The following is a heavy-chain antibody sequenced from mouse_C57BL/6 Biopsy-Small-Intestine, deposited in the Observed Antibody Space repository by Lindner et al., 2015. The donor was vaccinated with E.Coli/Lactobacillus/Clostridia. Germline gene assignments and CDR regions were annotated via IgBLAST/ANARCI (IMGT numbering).Heavy chain of an antibody. CDR3: ARREVYYFDY. Sequence: VQLQESGPELVKSGTSVKISCVTSGYSITSNHVNWVKQSPEKSLEWIGEINPSTGGTTYNEKFRAKATLTIDRSSSTAYMQLKSLTSEDSAVYYCARREVYYFDYWGQGTPLTVSS. V-gene: IGHV1-42*01. CDR2: INPSTGGT. J-gene: IGHJ2*01. CDR1: GYSITSNH.